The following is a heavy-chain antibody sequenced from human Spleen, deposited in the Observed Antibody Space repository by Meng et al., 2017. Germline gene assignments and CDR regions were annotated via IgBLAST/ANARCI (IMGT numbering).Heavy chain of an antibody. D-gene: IGHD3-22*01. J-gene: IGHJ4*02. CDR3: VRAQYYYDSSDYSLYYFDY. CDR2: IYHSGST. Sequence: QGQRQESGPGRGKPSQTLALTGRVSGGLISTSNWWSWVRQPPGKGLEWIGEIYHSGSTNYNPSLKSRVTISVDKSKNQFSLNLSSVTAADTAVYYCVRAQYYYDSSDYSLYYFDYWGQGTLVTVSS. V-gene: IGHV4-4*02. CDR1: GGLISTSNW.